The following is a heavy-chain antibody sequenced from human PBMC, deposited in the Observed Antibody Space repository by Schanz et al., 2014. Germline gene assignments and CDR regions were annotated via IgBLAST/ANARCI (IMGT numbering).Heavy chain of an antibody. D-gene: IGHD1-26*01. J-gene: IGHJ4*02. V-gene: IGHV1-69*04. CDR2: FVPRLRVA. CDR3: ARERPRKGDFDY. CDR1: GYSFAAFF. Sequence: QVQLVQSGAEVRKPGASVRVSCKASGYSFAAFFIHWVRQTPGQGLEWMGRFVPRLRVALYAQNFRGRVTITADSSTNTAYLEVSSLRFEDTAVYYCARERPRKGDFDYWGQGTLVTVSS.